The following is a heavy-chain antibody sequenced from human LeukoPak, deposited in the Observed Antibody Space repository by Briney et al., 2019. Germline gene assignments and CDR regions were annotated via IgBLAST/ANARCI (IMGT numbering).Heavy chain of an antibody. CDR3: ARDVAAGAGTPFDY. J-gene: IGHJ4*02. Sequence: SQTLSLTCTVSGGSISSGSYYWSWLRQPAGTGLKWIGRIYTSGSTNYNPSLKSRVTISVDTSKNQFSLQLNSVTPEDTAVYYCARDVAAGAGTPFDYWGQGTLATVSS. CDR2: IYTSGST. D-gene: IGHD6-19*01. V-gene: IGHV4-61*02. CDR1: GGSISSGSYY.